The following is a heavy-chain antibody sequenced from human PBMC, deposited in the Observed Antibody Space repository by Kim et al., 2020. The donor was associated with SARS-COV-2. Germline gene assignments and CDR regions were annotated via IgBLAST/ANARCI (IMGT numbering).Heavy chain of an antibody. CDR3: AKDLDSSGWYYYYGMDV. V-gene: IGHV3-30*18. CDR1: GFTFSSYG. CDR2: ISYDGSNK. D-gene: IGHD6-19*01. J-gene: IGHJ6*02. Sequence: GGSLRLSCAASGFTFSSYGMHWVRQAPGKGLEWVAVISYDGSNKYYADSVKGRFTISRYNSKNTLYLQMNSLRAEDTAVYYCAKDLDSSGWYYYYGMDVWGQGTTVTVSS.